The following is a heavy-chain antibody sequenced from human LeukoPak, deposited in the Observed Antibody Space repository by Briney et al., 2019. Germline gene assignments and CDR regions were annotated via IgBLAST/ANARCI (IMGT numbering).Heavy chain of an antibody. CDR1: GFTFSSYE. Sequence: PGGSLRLSCAASGFTFSSYEMDWVRQAPGKGLEWISYITSSGSTIYYADSVKGRFTISRDNAKNSLYLQMNSLRAEDTALYYCAREKYYYYYMDVWGKGTTVTISS. CDR2: ITSSGSTI. J-gene: IGHJ6*03. V-gene: IGHV3-48*03. CDR3: AREKYYYYYMDV.